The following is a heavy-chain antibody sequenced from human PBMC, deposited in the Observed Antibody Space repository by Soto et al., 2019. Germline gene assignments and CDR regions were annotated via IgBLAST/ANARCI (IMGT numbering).Heavy chain of an antibody. CDR1: GYSFSSYW. CDR3: ASRYCTNGVCQSDYYYYYGMDV. J-gene: IGHJ6*02. V-gene: IGHV5-10-1*01. D-gene: IGHD2-8*01. CDR2: IDPSDSYT. Sequence: GESLKISFKGSGYSFSSYWISWVRQMPGKGLEWMGRIDPSDSYTNYSPSFQGHVTISADKSISTAYLQWSSLKASDTAMYYCASRYCTNGVCQSDYYYYYGMDVWGQGTTVTAP.